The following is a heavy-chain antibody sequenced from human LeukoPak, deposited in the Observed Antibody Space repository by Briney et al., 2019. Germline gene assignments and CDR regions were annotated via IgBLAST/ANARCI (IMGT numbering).Heavy chain of an antibody. CDR3: ARIKRLRADAFDI. CDR2: INPNSGGT. D-gene: IGHD4-17*01. CDR1: GSTFTGYY. J-gene: IGHJ3*02. Sequence: ASVKVSCKASGSTFTGYYMHWVRQAPGQGLGWMGWINPNSGGTNYAQKIQGRVTMTRDTSISTAYMELSRLRSDDTAVYYCARIKRLRADAFDIWGQGTMVTVSS. V-gene: IGHV1-2*02.